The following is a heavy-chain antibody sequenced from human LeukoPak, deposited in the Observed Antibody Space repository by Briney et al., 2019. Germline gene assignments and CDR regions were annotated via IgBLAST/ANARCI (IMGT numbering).Heavy chain of an antibody. CDR1: GFTFSSYA. Sequence: GGSLRLSCAASGFTFSSYAMSWVRQAPGKGLEWVSAISGSGGSTYYADSVKGRFTISRDNSKNTLYLQMNSLRAEDTAVYYSALSGYCSSTSCSLGMDVWGQGTTVTVSS. D-gene: IGHD2-2*03. V-gene: IGHV3-23*01. J-gene: IGHJ6*02. CDR2: ISGSGGST. CDR3: ALSGYCSSTSCSLGMDV.